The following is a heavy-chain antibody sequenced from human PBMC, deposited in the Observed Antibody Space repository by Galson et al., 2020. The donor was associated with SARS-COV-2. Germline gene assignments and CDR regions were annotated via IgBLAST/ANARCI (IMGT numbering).Heavy chain of an antibody. V-gene: IGHV4-39*01. J-gene: IGHJ4*02. CDR2: IHYSESN. CDR1: GGSISSSSYY. Sequence: SETLSLTCTVSGGSISSSSYYWGWIRQPPGEGLEWLGSIHYSESNYYNPSLTSRVTMSVDTSKNQFSLKLSSVTDADTAVYYCARQILTGDYSFYYVDYWGQGTLVTVSS. CDR3: ARQILTGDYSFYYVDY. D-gene: IGHD3-9*01.